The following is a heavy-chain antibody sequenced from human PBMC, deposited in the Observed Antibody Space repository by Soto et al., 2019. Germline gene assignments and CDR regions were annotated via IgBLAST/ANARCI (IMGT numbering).Heavy chain of an antibody. J-gene: IGHJ4*01. CDR1: GYSFTSYW. D-gene: IGHD2-15*01. CDR3: ARPLYFEGSSPPGY. V-gene: IGHV5-51*01. Sequence: PGESLKISWKGSGYSFTSYWIGWVRQMPGKGLEVMGIIYPGDSDTRYSPSFQGQVTISADTSLGPAYLHSVSLKASATAMYYCARPLYFEGSSPPGYWGQGTLVTVSS. CDR2: IYPGDSDT.